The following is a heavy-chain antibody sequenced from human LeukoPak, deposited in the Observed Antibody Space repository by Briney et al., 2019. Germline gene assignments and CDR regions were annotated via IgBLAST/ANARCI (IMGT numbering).Heavy chain of an antibody. V-gene: IGHV3-64*01. CDR2: ISSNGGST. CDR3: ARGATTMIVGTLDY. J-gene: IGHJ4*02. Sequence: QTGGSLRLSCAASGFTFSNYAMHWVRQAPGKGLEYVSTISSNGGSTYHANSVKGRFTISRDNSKNTLYLQMGSLRTEDMAVYYCARGATTMIVGTLDYWSQGTLVTVFS. D-gene: IGHD3-22*01. CDR1: GFTFSNYA.